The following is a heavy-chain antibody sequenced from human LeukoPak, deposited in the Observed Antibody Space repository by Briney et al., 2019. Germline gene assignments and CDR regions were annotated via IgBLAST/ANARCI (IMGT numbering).Heavy chain of an antibody. V-gene: IGHV4-39*01. D-gene: IGHD2-15*01. J-gene: IGHJ4*02. CDR1: GGSISSSSYY. Sequence: SETLSLTCTVSGGSISSSSYYWGWIRQPPGKGLEWIGSIYYSGSNYYKPSLKSRVTISVATSKNQFSLKLISVTAADTAVYYCAGLGYCSGGRCYVWVLVDYWGQGTLVTVSS. CDR2: IYYSGSN. CDR3: AGLGYCSGGRCYVWVLVDY.